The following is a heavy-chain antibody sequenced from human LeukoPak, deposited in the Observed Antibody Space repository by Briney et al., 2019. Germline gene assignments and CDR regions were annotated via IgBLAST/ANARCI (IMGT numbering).Heavy chain of an antibody. V-gene: IGHV4-34*01. D-gene: IGHD3-10*01. CDR2: INHSGST. CDR3: ARAGWFGEFSTGY. Sequence: PSETLSLTCAVYGGSFSGYYWSWIRQPPGKGLEWIGEINHSGSTNYNLSLKSRVTISVDTSKNQFSLKLSSVTAADTAVYYCARAGWFGEFSTGYWGQGTLVTVSS. J-gene: IGHJ4*02. CDR1: GGSFSGYY.